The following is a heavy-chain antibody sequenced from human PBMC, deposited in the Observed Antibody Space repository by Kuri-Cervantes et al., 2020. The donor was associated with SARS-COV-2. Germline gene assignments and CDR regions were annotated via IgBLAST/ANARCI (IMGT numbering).Heavy chain of an antibody. CDR2: ISYDGSNK. CDR1: GFTFSSYG. J-gene: IGHJ6*02. V-gene: IGHV3-30*18. D-gene: IGHD2-2*01. CDR3: TKDRAPPREECSSTSSYSYGMDV. Sequence: LSLTCAASGFTFSSYGMHWVRQAPGKGLEWVAVISYDGSNKYYADSVKGRFTISRDNSKNTLYLQMNSLRAEDTAVYYGTKDRAPPREECSSTSSYSYGMDVWGQGTTVTVSS.